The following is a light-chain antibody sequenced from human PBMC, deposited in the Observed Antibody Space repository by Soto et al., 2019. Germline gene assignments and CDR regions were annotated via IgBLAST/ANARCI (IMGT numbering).Light chain of an antibody. CDR2: AAS. CDR1: QGISSY. J-gene: IGKJ4*01. CDR3: QQLNSYPLT. Sequence: DIQITQSPSSRSASVGYRVTITFRTSQGISSYLAWYQQKPGKAPKLLIYAASTLQSGVPSRFSGSGSGTDFTLTISSLQPEDFATYYCQQLNSYPLTFGGGTKVDIK. V-gene: IGKV1-9*01.